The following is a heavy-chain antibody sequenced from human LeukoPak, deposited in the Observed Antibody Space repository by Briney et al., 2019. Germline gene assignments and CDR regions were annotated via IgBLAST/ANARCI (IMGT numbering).Heavy chain of an antibody. Sequence: ASVKVSCKASGYTFTNYAMNWVRQAPGQGLEWMGWINTKTGNPTYAPGFTGQFVSSLDTSVSTAYLQISSLKAEDTAIYYCARRRPVNYVPGMDVWGQGTTVTVSS. D-gene: IGHD4-11*01. CDR1: GYTFTNYA. J-gene: IGHJ6*02. V-gene: IGHV7-4-1*02. CDR3: ARRRPVNYVPGMDV. CDR2: INTKTGNP.